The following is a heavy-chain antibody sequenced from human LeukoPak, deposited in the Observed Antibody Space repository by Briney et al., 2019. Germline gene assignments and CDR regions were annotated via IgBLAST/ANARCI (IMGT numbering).Heavy chain of an antibody. CDR1: GFTFSSYS. D-gene: IGHD3-22*01. J-gene: IGHJ4*02. CDR2: ISSSSSYI. Sequence: GGSLRLSCAASGFTFSSYSMNWVRQAPGKGLEWVSSISSSSSYIYYADSVKGRFTISRDNAKNSLYLQMNSLRAEDTAVYYCARDPDPYDSSGYYYYWGQGTLVTVSS. V-gene: IGHV3-21*01. CDR3: ARDPDPYDSSGYYYY.